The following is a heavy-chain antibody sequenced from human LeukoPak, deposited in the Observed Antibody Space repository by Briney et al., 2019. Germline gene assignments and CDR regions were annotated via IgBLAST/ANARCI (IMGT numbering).Heavy chain of an antibody. CDR1: GFTFSSYA. V-gene: IGHV3-23*01. CDR3: AKETTPYGDGAFDI. J-gene: IGHJ3*02. CDR2: VSGSGGST. Sequence: GGSLRLSCAASGFTFSSYAMSWVRQAPGKGLEWVSAVSGSGGSTYYADSVKGRFTISRDNSKNTLYLQMNSPRAEATAVYYCAKETTPYGDGAFDIWGQGTMVTVSS. D-gene: IGHD4-17*01.